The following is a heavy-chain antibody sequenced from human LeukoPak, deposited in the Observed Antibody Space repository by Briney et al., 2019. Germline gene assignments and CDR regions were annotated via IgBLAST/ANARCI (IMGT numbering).Heavy chain of an antibody. D-gene: IGHD1-1*01. Sequence: KPSETLSLTCAVYGGSFSGYYWSWIRQPPGKGLEWIGEINHSGSTNYNPSLKSRVTISVDTSKNQFSLKLSSVTAADTAVYYCARVLFQLDLGVGYFDYWGQGTLVTVSS. CDR1: GGSFSGYY. J-gene: IGHJ4*02. CDR3: ARVLFQLDLGVGYFDY. CDR2: INHSGST. V-gene: IGHV4-34*01.